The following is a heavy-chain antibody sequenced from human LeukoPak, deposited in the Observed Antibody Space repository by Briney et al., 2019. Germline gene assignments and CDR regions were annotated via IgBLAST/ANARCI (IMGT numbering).Heavy chain of an antibody. Sequence: GGSLRLSCAASGFTFSSYAMHWVRQAPGKGLEWVAVISYDGSNKYYADSVKGRFTISRDNSKNTLYLQMNSLRAEDTAVYYCASLKGYSSSWDAFDIWGQGTMVTVSS. CDR3: ASLKGYSSSWDAFDI. D-gene: IGHD6-6*01. J-gene: IGHJ3*02. CDR2: ISYDGSNK. CDR1: GFTFSSYA. V-gene: IGHV3-30-3*01.